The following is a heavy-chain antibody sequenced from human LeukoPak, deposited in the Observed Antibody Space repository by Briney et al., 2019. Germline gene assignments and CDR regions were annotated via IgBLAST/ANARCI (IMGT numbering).Heavy chain of an antibody. V-gene: IGHV3-48*01. CDR3: ARHYCTNGVCSFDY. D-gene: IGHD2-8*01. CDR1: GFTVSSNY. Sequence: PGGSLRLSCAASGFTVSSNYMSWVRQAPGKGLEWVSYISSSSSTIYYADSVKGRFTISRDNAKNSLYLQMNSLRAEDTAVYYCARHYCTNGVCSFDYWGQGTLVTVSS. J-gene: IGHJ4*02. CDR2: ISSSSSTI.